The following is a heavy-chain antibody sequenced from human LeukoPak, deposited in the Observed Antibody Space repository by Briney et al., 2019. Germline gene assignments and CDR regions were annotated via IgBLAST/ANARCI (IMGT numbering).Heavy chain of an antibody. CDR1: GFTFRGYE. CDR2: ITSSGSSI. D-gene: IGHD6-19*01. CDR3: VPITVAELGK. J-gene: IGHJ4*02. Sequence: PGGSLRLSCAASGFTFRGYEMNWVRQAPGKGLEWVSCITSSGSSIYYADSVKGRFTISRDNAKNSLYPQMDSLRAEDTAVYYCVPITVAELGKWGQGTLVTVSS. V-gene: IGHV3-48*03.